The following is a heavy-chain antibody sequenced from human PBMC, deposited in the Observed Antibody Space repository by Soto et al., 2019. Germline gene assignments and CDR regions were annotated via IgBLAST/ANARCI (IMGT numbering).Heavy chain of an antibody. J-gene: IGHJ5*02. D-gene: IGHD6-13*01. CDR1: GYTFTSYD. V-gene: IGHV1-8*01. Sequence: QVQLVQSGAEVKKPGASVKVSCKASGYTFTSYDINWVRQATGHGLEWMGWMNPNSGNTGYAQKFQGRVTMTRNTSISTAYMELSSLRSEDTAVYYCARGSKGSSWYAYWFDPWRQGTLVAVSS. CDR3: ARGSKGSSWYAYWFDP. CDR2: MNPNSGNT.